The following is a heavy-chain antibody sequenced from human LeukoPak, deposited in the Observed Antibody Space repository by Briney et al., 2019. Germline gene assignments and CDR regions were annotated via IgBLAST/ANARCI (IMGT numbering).Heavy chain of an antibody. CDR1: GGTFSSYA. V-gene: IGHV1-69*06. D-gene: IGHD3-22*01. CDR3: ARVRVPVVVITYYYYYMDV. CDR2: IIPIFGTA. Sequence: ASVKVSCKASGGTFSSYAISWVRQAPGQGLEWMGGIIPIFGTANYAQKFQGRVTITADKSTSTAYMELSSLRSEDTAVYYCARVRVPVVVITYYYYYMDVWGKGTTVTVSS. J-gene: IGHJ6*03.